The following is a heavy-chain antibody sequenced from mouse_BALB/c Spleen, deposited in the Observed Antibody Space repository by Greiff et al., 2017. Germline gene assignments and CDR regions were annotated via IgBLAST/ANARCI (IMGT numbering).Heavy chain of an antibody. CDR3: ARWNDYVAMDY. CDR2: IDPSDSET. J-gene: IGHJ4*01. CDR1: GYSFTSYW. Sequence: VQLVESGPQLVRPGASVKISCKASGYSFTSYWMHWVKQRPGQGLEWIGMIDPSDSETRLNQKFKDKATLTVDKSSSTAYMQLSSPTSEDSAVYYCARWNDYVAMDYWGQGTSVTVSS. V-gene: IGHV1S126*01.